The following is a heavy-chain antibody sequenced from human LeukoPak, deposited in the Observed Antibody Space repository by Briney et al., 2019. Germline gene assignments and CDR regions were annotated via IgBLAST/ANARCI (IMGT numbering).Heavy chain of an antibody. CDR3: ARRGYGASRRYFDY. J-gene: IGHJ4*02. D-gene: IGHD2-15*01. CDR2: IYYSGSP. CDR1: GGSISSSLYY. V-gene: IGHV4-39*01. Sequence: SETLSLTCTVPGGSISSSLYYWGWIRQPPGKGLEWIGIIYYSGSPFYNPSLKSRATISVDTSKNQFSLKLNSVTAADTAVYYCARRGYGASRRYFDYWGQGTLVTVSS.